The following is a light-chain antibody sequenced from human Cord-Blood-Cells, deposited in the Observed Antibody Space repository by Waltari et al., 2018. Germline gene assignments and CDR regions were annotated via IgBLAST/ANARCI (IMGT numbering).Light chain of an antibody. CDR3: QQSYSTPYT. J-gene: IGKJ2*01. V-gene: IGKV1-39*01. Sequence: IQMTQFPSSLSSSVGDRVTLTFRASQSISSYLNWYQQKPGKAPKLLIYAASSLQSGVPSRFSGSGSGTDFTLTISSLQPEDFATYYCQQSYSTPYTFGQGTKLEIK. CDR1: QSISSY. CDR2: AAS.